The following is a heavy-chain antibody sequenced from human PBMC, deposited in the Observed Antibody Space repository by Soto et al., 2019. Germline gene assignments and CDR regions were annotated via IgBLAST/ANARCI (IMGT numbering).Heavy chain of an antibody. D-gene: IGHD6-19*01. J-gene: IGHJ3*02. CDR3: ARESRYSSGPIIDLGAFDI. CDR1: GFTFSSYW. CDR2: IKQDGSEK. Sequence: GGSLRLSCAASGFTFSSYWMSWVRQAPGKGLEWVANIKQDGSEKYYVDSVKGRFTISRDNAKNSLYLQMNSLRAEDTAVYYCARESRYSSGPIIDLGAFDIWGQGTMVTVSS. V-gene: IGHV3-7*01.